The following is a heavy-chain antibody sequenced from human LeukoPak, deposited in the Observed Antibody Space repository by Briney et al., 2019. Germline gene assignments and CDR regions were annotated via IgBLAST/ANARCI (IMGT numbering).Heavy chain of an antibody. D-gene: IGHD3-3*01. V-gene: IGHV3-7*01. Sequence: GGSLRVSCAASGFTFSSYWMSWVRQAPGNGLEWVANIKQDGSEKYYVDSVKGRFTISRDNAKNSLYLQMNSLRAEDTAVYYCARDGGYDFWSGYYPGHNDYWGQGTLVTVSS. J-gene: IGHJ4*02. CDR2: IKQDGSEK. CDR1: GFTFSSYW. CDR3: ARDGGYDFWSGYYPGHNDY.